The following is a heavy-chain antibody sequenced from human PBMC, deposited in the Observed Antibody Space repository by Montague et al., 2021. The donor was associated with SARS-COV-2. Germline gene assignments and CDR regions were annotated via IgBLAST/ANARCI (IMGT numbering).Heavy chain of an antibody. CDR1: GGSFSGYY. Sequence: SETLSLTCAVYGGSFSGYYWSWIRQPPGKGLEWIGEINHSGSTNYNPSLKSRVTISVDTSKNQFSLKLSSVTAADTAVYYCARGSGCSGCSCYSEWGPNYHNGMDVWGQGTTVTVSS. V-gene: IGHV4-34*01. CDR3: ARGSGCSGCSCYSEWGPNYHNGMDV. D-gene: IGHD2-15*01. J-gene: IGHJ6*02. CDR2: INHSGST.